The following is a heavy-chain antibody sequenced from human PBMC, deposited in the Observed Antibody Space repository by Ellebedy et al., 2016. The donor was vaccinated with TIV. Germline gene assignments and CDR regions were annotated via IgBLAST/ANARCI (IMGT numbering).Heavy chain of an antibody. CDR1: GYIFTSYW. V-gene: IGHV5-51*01. D-gene: IGHD5-18*01. CDR2: SHPGDSET. Sequence: KVSCKGSGYIFTSYWIGWVRQMPGKGLEWMGISHPGDSETRYSPSFQGQVTMSADRSINTAYLQWSSLKASDTAIYYCARPLGYSYGYHGMDVWGQGTTVTVSS. CDR3: ARPLGYSYGYHGMDV. J-gene: IGHJ6*02.